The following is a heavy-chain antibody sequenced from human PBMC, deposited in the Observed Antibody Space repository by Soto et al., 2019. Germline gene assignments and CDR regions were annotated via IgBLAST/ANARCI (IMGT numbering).Heavy chain of an antibody. D-gene: IGHD2-2*01. J-gene: IGHJ6*02. Sequence: QVQLQEARPGLVKPSQTLSLTCTVSGGSISSDDYYWRWVRQLPGKGLEWIGYISHSGSTYYNPSLQNPLTISVDASKIQFSLRLRSVTAADTAIYYCARDTVPDHTYYGMDVWGQGTTVTVSS. CDR1: GGSISSDDYY. CDR3: ARDTVPDHTYYGMDV. V-gene: IGHV4-30-4*01. CDR2: ISHSGST.